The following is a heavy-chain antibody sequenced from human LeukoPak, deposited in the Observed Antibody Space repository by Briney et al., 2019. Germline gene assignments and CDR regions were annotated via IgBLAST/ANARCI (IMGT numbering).Heavy chain of an antibody. D-gene: IGHD3-10*01. Sequence: PGGSWGLSGAASGFTFSTNNMNWFGKPPGKGREWVSNISTSSSPIYYADSVKGRFTISRDNAKNSLYLQMNSLRAEDAAVYFCARDHFTMVPGTSYYYMDVWGKGTTVTVSS. J-gene: IGHJ6*03. CDR1: GFTFSTNN. CDR3: ARDHFTMVPGTSYYYMDV. CDR2: ISTSSSPI. V-gene: IGHV3-48*04.